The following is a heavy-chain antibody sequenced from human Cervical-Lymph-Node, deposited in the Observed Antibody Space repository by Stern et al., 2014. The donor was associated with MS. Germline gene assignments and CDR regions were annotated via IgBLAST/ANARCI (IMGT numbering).Heavy chain of an antibody. CDR2: ISNNSTHT. D-gene: IGHD4-17*01. CDR3: ARARVGDYARSPHLDS. Sequence: EMQLVESGGGLVKPGASLRLSCDASGFTFSHYSINWVRQAPGKGLEWISSISNNSTHTYYADSVESRFAISRDSAKDSVSLHMVSLRAEDTAVYYCARARVGDYARSPHLDSWGQGTLVTVSS. J-gene: IGHJ4*02. CDR1: GFTFSHYS. V-gene: IGHV3-21*01.